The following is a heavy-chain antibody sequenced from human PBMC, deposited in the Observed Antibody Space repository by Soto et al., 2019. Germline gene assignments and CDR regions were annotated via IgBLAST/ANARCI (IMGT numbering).Heavy chain of an antibody. Sequence: SLTCTVSGGSISKNDYYWAWIRQPPGKGLERIGTIYYSGNTYYNPSLKSRVTISVDTSKDQFSLKLSSVTAADTAVYHCARLDKVLVQTFDYWGQGTLVTVSS. V-gene: IGHV4-39*01. D-gene: IGHD5-18*01. J-gene: IGHJ4*02. CDR2: IYYSGNT. CDR1: GGSISKNDYY. CDR3: ARLDKVLVQTFDY.